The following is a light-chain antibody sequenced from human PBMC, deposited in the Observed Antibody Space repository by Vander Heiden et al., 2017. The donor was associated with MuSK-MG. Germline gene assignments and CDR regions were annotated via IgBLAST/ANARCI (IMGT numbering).Light chain of an antibody. Sequence: EIVLTQSPEFQSVTPKEKVIITCRASQSIGRALHWYQQKPDQSPKVLIEYASQSFSGVPSRFSGSGSGTDFTLTIDSLEAEDVATYFCQQTSSLPLTFGGGTKVEIK. CDR1: QSIGRA. J-gene: IGKJ4*01. CDR3: QQTSSLPLT. V-gene: IGKV6-21*01. CDR2: YAS.